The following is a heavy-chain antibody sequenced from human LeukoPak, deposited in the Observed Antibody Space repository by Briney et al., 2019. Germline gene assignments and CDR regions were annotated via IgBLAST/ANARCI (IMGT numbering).Heavy chain of an antibody. CDR3: ARGNDSSGYTPTHYFDY. V-gene: IGHV4-59*12. D-gene: IGHD3-22*01. J-gene: IGHJ4*02. CDR2: IYYSGST. Sequence: SETLSLTCTVSGGSISSYYWSWIRQPPGKGLEWIGYIYYSGSTNYNPSLKSRVTISVDTSKNQFSLKLSSVTAADTAVYYCARGNDSSGYTPTHYFDYWGQGTLVTVSS. CDR1: GGSISSYY.